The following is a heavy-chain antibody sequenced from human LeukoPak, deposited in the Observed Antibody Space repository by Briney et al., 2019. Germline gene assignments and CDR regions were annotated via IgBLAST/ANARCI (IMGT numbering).Heavy chain of an antibody. V-gene: IGHV6-1*01. Sequence: SQTLSLTCAISGDSVSSNSAAWHWLRQSPSRGLEWLGRTYYRSKWYNDYAVSVKSRITINPDTSKNQFSLQLNSVTPEDTAVYYCARLTMVRGVTNFDYWGQGTLVTVSS. CDR1: GDSVSSNSAA. CDR2: TYYRSKWYN. J-gene: IGHJ4*02. D-gene: IGHD3-10*01. CDR3: ARLTMVRGVTNFDY.